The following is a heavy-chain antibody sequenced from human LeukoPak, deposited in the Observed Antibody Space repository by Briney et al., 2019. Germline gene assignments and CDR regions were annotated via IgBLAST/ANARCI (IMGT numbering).Heavy chain of an antibody. CDR3: ARGKMRLVLGGGYYFDY. Sequence: GGSLRLSCAASGFTFSSYSMNWVRQAPGKGLEWVSSISSSSSYIYYADSVKGRFTISRDNAKSSLYLQMNSLRAEDTAVYYCARGKMRLVLGGGYYFDYWGQGTLVTVSS. CDR1: GFTFSSYS. D-gene: IGHD6-19*01. CDR2: ISSSSSYI. J-gene: IGHJ4*02. V-gene: IGHV3-21*01.